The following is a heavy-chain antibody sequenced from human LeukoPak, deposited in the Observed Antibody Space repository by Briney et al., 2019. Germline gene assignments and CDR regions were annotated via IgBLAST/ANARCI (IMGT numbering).Heavy chain of an antibody. CDR1: GGSISSYY. V-gene: IGHV4-59*08. CDR3: ASLSGRHAFDI. J-gene: IGHJ3*02. CDR2: IYYSGST. Sequence: SETLSLTCTVSGGSISSYYWSWIRQPPGKGLEWIGYIYYSGSTNYNPSLKSRVTISVDTSKNQFSLKLSSVTAADTAVYYCASLSGRHAFDIWGQGTMVTVSS.